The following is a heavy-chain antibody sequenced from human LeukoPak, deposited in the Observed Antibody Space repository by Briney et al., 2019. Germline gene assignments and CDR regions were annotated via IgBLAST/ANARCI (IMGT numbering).Heavy chain of an antibody. J-gene: IGHJ4*02. D-gene: IGHD6-19*01. V-gene: IGHV3-23*01. CDR2: ISGSGGGGNT. CDR3: ARAGAVAGNDY. Sequence: GGSLRLSCAASGFTFSNYAMSWVRQTPGRGLEWVSSISGSGGGGNTYYADSVKGRFTISRDNTKNTLYLQMNSLRAEDTAVYYCARAGAVAGNDYWGQGTLVTVSS. CDR1: GFTFSNYA.